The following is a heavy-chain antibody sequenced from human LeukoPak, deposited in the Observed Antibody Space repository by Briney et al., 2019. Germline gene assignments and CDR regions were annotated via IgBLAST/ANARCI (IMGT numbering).Heavy chain of an antibody. CDR3: ARDHFRLGKD. CDR2: IYYSGST. V-gene: IGHV4-39*07. Sequence: SETLSLTCTVSGGSISSSSYYWGWIRQPPGKGLEWIGSIYYSGSTYYNPSLKSRVTISVDTSKNQFSLKLSSVTAADTAVYYCARDHFRLGKDWGQGTLVTVSS. D-gene: IGHD2/OR15-2a*01. CDR1: GGSISSSSYY. J-gene: IGHJ4*02.